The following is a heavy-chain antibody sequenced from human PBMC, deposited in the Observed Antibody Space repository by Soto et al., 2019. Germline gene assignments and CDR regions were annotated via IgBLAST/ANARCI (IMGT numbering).Heavy chain of an antibody. CDR3: ARDHDSSGYYSLGAFDI. D-gene: IGHD3-22*01. CDR1: GYTFTNYG. CDR2: ISPIFGKA. Sequence: GASVKVSCKASGYTFTNYGITWVRQAPGQGLEWMGRISPIFGKANYAQRFQGRVTITADESTSTAYMELGSLRSEDTAVYYCARDHDSSGYYSLGAFDIWGQGTMVTVS. V-gene: IGHV1-69*13. J-gene: IGHJ3*02.